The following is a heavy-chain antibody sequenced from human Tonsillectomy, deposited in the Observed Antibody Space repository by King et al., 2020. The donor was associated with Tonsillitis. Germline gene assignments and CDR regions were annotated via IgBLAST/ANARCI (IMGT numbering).Heavy chain of an antibody. J-gene: IGHJ4*02. V-gene: IGHV3-30*01. CDR3: AASLNADYGDYASHY. D-gene: IGHD4-17*01. CDR1: GFTFSSYA. CDR2: ISYDATNK. Sequence: VQLVESGGGVVQPGRSLRLSCAASGFTFSSYAIHWVRQAPGKGLEWVALISYDATNKYYADSGKGRFTISSDNSKNTLYLQMNSLRTEDTAVYYCAASLNADYGDYASHYWGQGTLVTVSS.